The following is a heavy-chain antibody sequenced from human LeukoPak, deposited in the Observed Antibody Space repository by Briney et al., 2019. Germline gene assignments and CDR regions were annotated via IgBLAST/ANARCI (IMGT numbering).Heavy chain of an antibody. V-gene: IGHV3-30*03. D-gene: IGHD1-26*01. CDR1: GFTFSSYG. Sequence: GGSLRLSCAASGFTFSSYGMHWVRQAPGKGLEWVAVISYDGSNKYYADSVKGRFTISRDNSKNTLYLQMNSLRAEDTAVYYCARNRGMYYYYMDVWGKGTTVTVSS. CDR3: ARNRGMYYYYMDV. CDR2: ISYDGSNK. J-gene: IGHJ6*03.